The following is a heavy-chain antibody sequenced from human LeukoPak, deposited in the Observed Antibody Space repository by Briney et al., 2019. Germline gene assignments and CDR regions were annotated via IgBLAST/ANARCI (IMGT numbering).Heavy chain of an antibody. D-gene: IGHD6-13*01. Sequence: SETLSLTCTVSGGSISSYYWSWIRQPPGKGLEWIGYIYYSGSTNYNPSLKSRVTISVDTSKNQFSLKLSSVTAADTAVYYCARRFRSRSSWYDYWGQGTLVTVSS. J-gene: IGHJ4*02. V-gene: IGHV4-59*08. CDR1: GGSISSYY. CDR2: IYYSGST. CDR3: ARRFRSRSSWYDY.